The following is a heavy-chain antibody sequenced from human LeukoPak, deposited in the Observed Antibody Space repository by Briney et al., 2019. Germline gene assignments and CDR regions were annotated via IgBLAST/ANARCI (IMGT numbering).Heavy chain of an antibody. CDR1: GGSFSGYY. CDR2: INHSGST. J-gene: IGHJ4*02. V-gene: IGHV4-34*01. CDR3: ARGNRGSGCSSTSCSPDLDY. Sequence: TSETLSLTCAVYGGSFSGYYWSWIRQPPGKGLEWIGEINHSGSTNYNPSLKSRVTISVDTSKNQFSLKLSSVTAADTAVYYCARGNRGSGCSSTSCSPDLDYWGQGTLVTVSS. D-gene: IGHD2-2*01.